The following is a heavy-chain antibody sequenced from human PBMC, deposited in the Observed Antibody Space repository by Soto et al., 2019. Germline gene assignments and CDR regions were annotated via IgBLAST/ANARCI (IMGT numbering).Heavy chain of an antibody. CDR3: AKKTDSSSPWGALDI. Sequence: EVQLLESGGGLVQPGGSLRLSCAVSGFTFSSYAMTWVRQAPAQGLEWVPGISGSGGGTFYADSVKGRFTISRDSSKNTLYLQMDSLRAEDTAVYYCAKKTDSSSPWGALDIWGQGTMVSVSS. CDR1: GFTFSSYA. V-gene: IGHV3-23*01. D-gene: IGHD6-6*01. J-gene: IGHJ3*02. CDR2: ISGSGGGT.